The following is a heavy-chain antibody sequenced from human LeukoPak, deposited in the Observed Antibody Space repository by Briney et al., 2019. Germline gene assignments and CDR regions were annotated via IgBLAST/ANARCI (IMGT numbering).Heavy chain of an antibody. CDR1: GGSFSGYY. CDR2: INHSGST. V-gene: IGHV4-34*01. CDR3: ARGIYYGSGSYPPQSDY. J-gene: IGHJ4*02. Sequence: SETLSLTCAVYGGSFSGYYWSWIRQPPGKGLEWIGEINHSGSTNYNPSLKSRVTISVDTSKNQFSLKLSSVTAADTAVYYCARGIYYGSGSYPPQSDYWGQGTLVTVSS. D-gene: IGHD3-10*01.